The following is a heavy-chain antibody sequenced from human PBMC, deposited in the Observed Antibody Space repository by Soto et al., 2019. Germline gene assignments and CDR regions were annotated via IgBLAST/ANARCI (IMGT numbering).Heavy chain of an antibody. CDR2: IYYTGST. CDR1: GGSIRSYY. J-gene: IGHJ4*02. V-gene: IGHV4-59*01. Sequence: SETLSLTCTVSGGSIRSYYWSWIRQPPGKGLEWIGYIYYTGSTKYNSSLKSRVTISVDTSKNQFSLKLSSVTAADTAVYYRARTLGDSSGFVWGQGTLVTVSS. D-gene: IGHD3-22*01. CDR3: ARTLGDSSGFV.